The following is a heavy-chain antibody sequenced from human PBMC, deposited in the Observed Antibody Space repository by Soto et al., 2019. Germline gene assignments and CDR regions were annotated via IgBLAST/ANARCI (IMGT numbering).Heavy chain of an antibody. CDR2: IYYSGST. J-gene: IGHJ6*02. CDR1: GGSISSGDYY. CDR3: ARGLDYYGMDV. V-gene: IGHV4-30-4*01. Sequence: TLSLTCTVSGGSISSGDYYWSWIRQPPGKGLEWIGYIYYSGSTYYNPSLKSRVTISVDTSKNQFSLKLSSVTAADTAVYYCARGLDYYGMDVWGQGTTVTVSS.